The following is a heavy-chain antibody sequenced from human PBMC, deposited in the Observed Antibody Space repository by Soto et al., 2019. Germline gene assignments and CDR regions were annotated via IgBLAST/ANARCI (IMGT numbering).Heavy chain of an antibody. J-gene: IGHJ4*02. CDR2: IYYSGST. CDR3: ASSRYFDWSLDY. V-gene: IGHV4-61*01. CDR1: GGSVSSGSYY. Sequence: SETLSLTCTVSGGSVSSGSYYWSWIRQPPGKGLEWIGYIYYSGSTNYNPSLKSRVTISVDTSKNQFSLKLSSVTAADTAVYYCASSRYFDWSLDYWGQGTLVTVSS. D-gene: IGHD3-9*01.